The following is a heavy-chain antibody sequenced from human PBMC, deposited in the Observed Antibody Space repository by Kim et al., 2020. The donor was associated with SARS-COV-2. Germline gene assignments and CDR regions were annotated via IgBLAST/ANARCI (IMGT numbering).Heavy chain of an antibody. V-gene: IGHV1-18*01. J-gene: IGHJ4*02. Sequence: YAQKLQGRVTMTTDTSTSTAYMELRSLRSDDTAVYYCARDGGWRWLQFNYWGQGTLVTVSS. D-gene: IGHD5-12*01. CDR3: ARDGGWRWLQFNY.